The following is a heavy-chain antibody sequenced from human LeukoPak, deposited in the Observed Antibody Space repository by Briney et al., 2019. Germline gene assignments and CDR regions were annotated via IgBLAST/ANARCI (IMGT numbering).Heavy chain of an antibody. J-gene: IGHJ4*02. Sequence: PGGSLRLSCAASGFTFSSYEMNWVRQAPGKGLEWVSYISSSDSPIYYADSVKGRFTISRDNAKNSLYLQMNSLRAEDTAVYYCARARTPYCSGGSCYSFDYWGQGTLVTVSS. CDR2: ISSSDSPI. CDR3: ARARTPYCSGGSCYSFDY. CDR1: GFTFSSYE. V-gene: IGHV3-48*03. D-gene: IGHD2-15*01.